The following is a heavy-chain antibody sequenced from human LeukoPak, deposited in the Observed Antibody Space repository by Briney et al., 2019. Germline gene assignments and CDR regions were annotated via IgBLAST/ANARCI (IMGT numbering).Heavy chain of an antibody. Sequence: SETLSLTCTVSGGSISSSSYYWGWIRQPPGKGLEWIGSLYYSGSTYYNPSLKSRVTMSVDTSKNQFSLKLSSVTAADTAVYYCARAAPAYSSSWYWFDPWGQGTLVTVSS. CDR2: LYYSGST. V-gene: IGHV4-39*07. CDR3: ARAAPAYSSSWYWFDP. CDR1: GGSISSSSYY. D-gene: IGHD6-13*01. J-gene: IGHJ5*02.